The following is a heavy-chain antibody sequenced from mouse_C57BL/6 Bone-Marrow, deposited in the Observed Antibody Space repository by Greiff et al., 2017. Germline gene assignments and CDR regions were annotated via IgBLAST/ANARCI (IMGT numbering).Heavy chain of an antibody. Sequence: EVQLQQSGAELVRPGASVKLSCTASGFNIKDDYMHWVKQRPEQGLEWIGWIDPENGDTEYASKFQGKATITADTSSNTAYLQLSSLTSEDTAVYYCTRKGGSSLDYWGQGTTLTVSS. J-gene: IGHJ2*01. D-gene: IGHD1-1*01. V-gene: IGHV14-4*01. CDR2: IDPENGDT. CDR3: TRKGGSSLDY. CDR1: GFNIKDDY.